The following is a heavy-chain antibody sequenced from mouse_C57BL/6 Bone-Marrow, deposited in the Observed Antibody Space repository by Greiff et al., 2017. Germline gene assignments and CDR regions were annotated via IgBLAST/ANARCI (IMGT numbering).Heavy chain of an antibody. Sequence: QVQLQQPGAELVKPGASVKLSCKASGYTFTSYWMHWVKQRPGQGLEWIGMIHPTSGSTNYNEKFKSKATLTVDKSSSTAYMQLSSLTSEDSAVYYCARPPLYNGSVCYAMDYWGQGTSVTVSS. J-gene: IGHJ4*01. D-gene: IGHD1-1*01. CDR3: ARPPLYNGSVCYAMDY. CDR2: IHPTSGST. CDR1: GYTFTSYW. V-gene: IGHV1-64*01.